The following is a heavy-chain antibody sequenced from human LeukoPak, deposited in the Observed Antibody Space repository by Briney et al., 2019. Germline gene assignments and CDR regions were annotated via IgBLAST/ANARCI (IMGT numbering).Heavy chain of an antibody. V-gene: IGHV4-59*01. Sequence: PSETLSLTCTASGCSFNSYDWIWIRQPPGKGLEWIGYIYYSGSTNYNPSPKSRVTISVDTSKNQFSLKLSSVTAADTAVYYCASVDGSRHIAETCGQGTLVTVSS. D-gene: IGHD3-10*01. CDR2: IYYSGST. CDR3: ASVDGSRHIAET. CDR1: GCSFNSYD. J-gene: IGHJ5*02.